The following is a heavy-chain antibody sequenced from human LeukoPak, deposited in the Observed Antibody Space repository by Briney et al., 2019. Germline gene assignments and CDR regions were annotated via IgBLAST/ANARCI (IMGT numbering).Heavy chain of an antibody. CDR2: ISYDGSNK. CDR1: GFTFSSYA. CDR3: ARDRSSNEYYFDY. D-gene: IGHD2-2*01. Sequence: GGSLRLSCAASGFTFSSYAMHWVRQAPGKGLEWVAVISYDGSNKYYADSVKGRFTISRDNSMNTLYLQMNSLRAEDTAVYCCARDRSSNEYYFDYWGQGTLVTVSS. J-gene: IGHJ4*02. V-gene: IGHV3-30-3*01.